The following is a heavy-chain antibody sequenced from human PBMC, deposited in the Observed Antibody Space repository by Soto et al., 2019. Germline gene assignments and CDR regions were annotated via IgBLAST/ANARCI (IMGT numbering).Heavy chain of an antibody. J-gene: IGHJ1*01. D-gene: IGHD1-26*01. V-gene: IGHV1-46*01. Sequence: ASVKVSCKAPRDTFTSYYINWVRQAPGQGLEWMGVINPHGGSTAYAQKFKGRVTLTRDTSASTVYMEVSSLKSEDKDMYYCARSSGGNFGIIIEGTNWCPPRGQGTLVTVSS. CDR3: ARSSGGNFGIIIEGTNWCPP. CDR1: RDTFTSYY. CDR2: INPHGGST.